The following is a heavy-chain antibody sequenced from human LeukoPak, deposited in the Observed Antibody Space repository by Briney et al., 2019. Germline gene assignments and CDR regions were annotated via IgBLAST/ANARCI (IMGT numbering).Heavy chain of an antibody. D-gene: IGHD3-22*01. J-gene: IGHJ4*02. CDR1: GYTFTSYG. CDR2: ISAYNGNT. CDR3: ARDWGYDSSGYFGPY. Sequence: AASVTVSCKASGYTFTSYGISWVRQAPGQGLEWMGWISAYNGNTNYAQKLQGRVTMTTDTSTSTAYMELRSLRSDDTAAYYCARDWGYDSSGYFGPYWGQGTLVTASS. V-gene: IGHV1-18*01.